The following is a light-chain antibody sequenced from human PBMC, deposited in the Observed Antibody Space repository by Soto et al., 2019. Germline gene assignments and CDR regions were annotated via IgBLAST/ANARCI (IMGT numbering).Light chain of an antibody. CDR2: NDN. CDR3: AAWDDGLKGGV. Sequence: QSVLTQPPSTSETPGQRVTISCSGGSPNIGSNAVNWYKQLPGTAPRLLIYNDNQRPSGVPDRFSGSKSGTSASLASGGLRSKDEADYYCAAWDDGLKGGVFGGGTKVTVL. CDR1: SPNIGSNA. J-gene: IGLJ3*02. V-gene: IGLV1-44*01.